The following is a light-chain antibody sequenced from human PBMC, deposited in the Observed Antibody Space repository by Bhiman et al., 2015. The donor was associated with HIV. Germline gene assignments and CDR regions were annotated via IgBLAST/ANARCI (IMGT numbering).Light chain of an antibody. CDR1: SSDVGVHNY. V-gene: IGLV2-14*03. J-gene: IGLJ1*01. CDR3: SSYTSSSTYV. Sequence: QSALTQPASVSGSPGQSITISCTGTSSDVGVHNYVSWYQQFPGKAPKLMIYDVNKRPSGVSNRFSGSKSGNTAALTISGLQAEDEADYYCSSYTSSSTYVFGGGTKVTVL. CDR2: DVN.